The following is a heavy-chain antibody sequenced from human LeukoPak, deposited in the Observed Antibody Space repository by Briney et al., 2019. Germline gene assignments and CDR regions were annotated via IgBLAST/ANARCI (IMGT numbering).Heavy chain of an antibody. CDR2: ISSSSSTI. J-gene: IGHJ3*02. CDR3: AKDGGSDPDSFDI. CDR1: GFTFSSYG. V-gene: IGHV3-48*01. Sequence: PGGSPRLSCAASGFTFSSYGMTWVRQAPGKGLEWVSYISSSSSTIYYADSVKGRFTISRDNTKNSLYLQMNSLRAEDTAVYYCAKDGGSDPDSFDIWGQGTMVTVSS. D-gene: IGHD2-15*01.